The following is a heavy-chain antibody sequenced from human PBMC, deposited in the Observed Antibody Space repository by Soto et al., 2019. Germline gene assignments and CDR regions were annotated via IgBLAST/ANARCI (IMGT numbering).Heavy chain of an antibody. CDR1: GFTFSCYA. J-gene: IGHJ3*02. V-gene: IGHV3-23*01. CDR3: TKDRDGRRWLQLAAFDI. CDR2: ISGSGGST. D-gene: IGHD5-12*01. Sequence: PGGSLRLSCAASGFTFSCYAMSWVRQAPGKGLEWVSAISGSGGSTYYADSVKGRFTISRDNSKNTLYLQMNSLRAEDTAVYYCTKDRDGRRWLQLAAFDIWGQGTMVTVSS.